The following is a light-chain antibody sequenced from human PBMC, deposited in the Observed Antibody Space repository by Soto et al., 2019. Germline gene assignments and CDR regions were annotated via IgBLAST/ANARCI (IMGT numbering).Light chain of an antibody. J-gene: IGKJ3*01. CDR2: GAS. CDR3: QQFGSSPGFT. Sequence: EIVLTQSPGTLSLSPGERATLSCRASQSINNRYLAWYQQKPGQAPRLLIYGASSRATGIPDRFIGSGSGTGFTLTISRLEPEDFAVYYCQQFGSSPGFTCGPGTKVDIK. V-gene: IGKV3-20*01. CDR1: QSINNRY.